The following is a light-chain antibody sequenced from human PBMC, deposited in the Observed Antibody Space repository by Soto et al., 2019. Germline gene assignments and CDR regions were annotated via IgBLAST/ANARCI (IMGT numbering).Light chain of an antibody. CDR3: QQYNNWPPYT. J-gene: IGKJ2*01. CDR1: QSVSSN. Sequence: EKVMTQSPATLSVSPGGRATLSCRASQSVSSNLDWYQQKPGQAPRLLIYGASTRATGIPARFSGSGYGTEFTLTISSLQSEDFAVYYCQQYNNWPPYTFGQGTKLEIK. V-gene: IGKV3-15*01. CDR2: GAS.